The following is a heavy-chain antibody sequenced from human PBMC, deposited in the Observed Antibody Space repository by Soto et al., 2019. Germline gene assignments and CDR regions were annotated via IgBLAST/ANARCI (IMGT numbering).Heavy chain of an antibody. D-gene: IGHD3-22*01. V-gene: IGHV1-69*13. J-gene: IGHJ4*02. CDR1: GGSFSSYA. CDR3: ARPTGYYYDSSGSFDY. CDR2: IIPIFGTA. Sequence: SVKVSCKASGGSFSSYAISWVRQAPGQGLEWMGGIIPIFGTANYAQKFQGRVTITADESTSTAYMELSSLRSEDTAVYYCARPTGYYYDSSGSFDYWGQGTLVTVSS.